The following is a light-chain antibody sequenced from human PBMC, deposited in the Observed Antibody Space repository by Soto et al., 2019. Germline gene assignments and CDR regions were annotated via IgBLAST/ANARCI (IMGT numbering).Light chain of an antibody. CDR1: QSVSSSY. J-gene: IGKJ3*01. Sequence: PGERATLSCRASQSVSSSYLAWYQQKPGQAPRLLIYGASSRATGIPDRFSGSGSGTDFTLTISRLEPEDFAVYYCQQYGSSSFTFGPGTKVDIK. CDR2: GAS. V-gene: IGKV3-20*01. CDR3: QQYGSSSFT.